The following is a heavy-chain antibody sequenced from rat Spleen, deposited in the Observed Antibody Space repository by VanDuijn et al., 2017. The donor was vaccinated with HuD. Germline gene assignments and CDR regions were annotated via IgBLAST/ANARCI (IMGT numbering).Heavy chain of an antibody. CDR1: GFSLTSNS. D-gene: IGHD5-1*01. CDR2: IWGDGST. J-gene: IGHJ2*01. CDR3: TTQWELYH. Sequence: QVQLKESGPGLVQPSQTLSLTCTVSGFSLTSNSVHWVRQPPGKGLEWMGGIWGDGSTDYNSALKSRLSISRDTSKSQVFLKMNSLRSEDTATYYCTTQWELYHWGQGVMVTVSS. V-gene: IGHV2-1*01.